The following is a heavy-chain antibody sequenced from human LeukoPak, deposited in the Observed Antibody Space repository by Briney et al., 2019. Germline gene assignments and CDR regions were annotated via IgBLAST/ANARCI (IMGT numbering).Heavy chain of an antibody. J-gene: IGHJ4*02. CDR2: INPSGGST. CDR1: GYTFTSYY. Sequence: ASVKVSCKASGYTFTSYYMNWVRQAPGQGLEWMGIINPSGGSTSYAQKFQGRVTMTRDTSTSTVYMELSSLRSEDTAVYYCARGGYYGSGSYHFRGPFDYWGQGTPVTVSS. V-gene: IGHV1-46*01. CDR3: ARGGYYGSGSYHFRGPFDY. D-gene: IGHD3-10*01.